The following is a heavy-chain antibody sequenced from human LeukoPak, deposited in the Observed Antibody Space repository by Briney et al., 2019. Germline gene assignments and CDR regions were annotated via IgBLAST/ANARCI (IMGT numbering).Heavy chain of an antibody. J-gene: IGHJ5*02. D-gene: IGHD3-10*01. Sequence: SETLSLTCAVYGGSFSGYYWSWIRQPPGKGLEWIGEINHSGSTNYNPSLKSRVTISVGTSKNQFSLKLSSVTAADTAVYYCARLWFGELFGPWGQGTLVTVSS. V-gene: IGHV4-34*01. CDR1: GGSFSGYY. CDR3: ARLWFGELFGP. CDR2: INHSGST.